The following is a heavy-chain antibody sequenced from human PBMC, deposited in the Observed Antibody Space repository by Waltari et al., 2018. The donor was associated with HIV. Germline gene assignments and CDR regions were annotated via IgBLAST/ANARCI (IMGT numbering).Heavy chain of an antibody. Sequence: EVQMLQSGGGTVQPGGSVRSSCAAPGVSSRNDAMSWRRQAPWKGLGWISVIIFGGEKTNCAGSMKYRFTISRYNFKDIVFLQMNNLRADDTAFYYCATGFPDCYDGTCYSRGWFDPWGQGTQVTVSS. D-gene: IGHD3-3*01. CDR3: ATGFPDCYDGTCYSRGWFDP. CDR2: IIFGGEKT. CDR1: GVSSRNDA. V-gene: IGHV3-23*01. J-gene: IGHJ5*02.